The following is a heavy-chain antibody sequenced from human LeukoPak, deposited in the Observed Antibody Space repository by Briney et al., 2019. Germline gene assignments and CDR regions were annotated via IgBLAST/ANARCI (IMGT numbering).Heavy chain of an antibody. CDR2: IYYRGST. Sequence: PSETLSLTCTVSGGSISFSTSYWAWIRQPPGKGPEWIGSIYYRGSTYYNPSPTSRLTISVDTSKNQFSLKLRSLTAADTAVYYCARGEQVNWFDPWGQGALVIVSS. CDR1: GGSISFSTSY. D-gene: IGHD1-26*01. CDR3: ARGEQVNWFDP. J-gene: IGHJ5*02. V-gene: IGHV4-39*01.